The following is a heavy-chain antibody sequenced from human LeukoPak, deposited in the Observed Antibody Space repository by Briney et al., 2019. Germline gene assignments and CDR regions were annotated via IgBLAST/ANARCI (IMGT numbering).Heavy chain of an antibody. D-gene: IGHD1-1*01. CDR3: ATVTTGYFDY. CDR2: ISGSGGST. Sequence: GGSLRLSCAASGFTFNDYYMTWIRQAPGKGLEWISAISGSGGSTYCADSVRGRFTISRDNSKNTLYLQMNSLRAEDTAVYYCATVTTGYFDYWGQGTLVTVSS. V-gene: IGHV3-23*01. J-gene: IGHJ4*02. CDR1: GFTFNDYY.